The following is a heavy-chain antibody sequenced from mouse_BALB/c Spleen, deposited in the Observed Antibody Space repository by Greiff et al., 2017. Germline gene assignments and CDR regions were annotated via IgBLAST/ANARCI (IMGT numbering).Heavy chain of an antibody. Sequence: EVMLVESGGGLVKPGGSLKLSCAASGFTFSDYYMYWVRQTPEKRLEWVATISDGGSYTYYPDSVKGRFTISRDNAKNNLYLQMSSLKSEDTAMYYCARDGNYRGFAYWGQGTLVTVSA. CDR1: GFTFSDYY. D-gene: IGHD2-1*01. J-gene: IGHJ3*01. CDR2: ISDGGSYT. CDR3: ARDGNYRGFAY. V-gene: IGHV5-4*02.